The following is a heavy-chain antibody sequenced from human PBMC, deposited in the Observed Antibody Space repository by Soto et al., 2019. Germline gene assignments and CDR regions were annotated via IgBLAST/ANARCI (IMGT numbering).Heavy chain of an antibody. Sequence: GGSLRLSCAASGFTFSTSAVSWVRQAPGKGLEWVSAISGSAAFTYYADSVKGRFTISRDNSKNTLSLQMNSLRDEDTAVYYCAKGDYVSPWGQGTLVTVSS. J-gene: IGHJ5*02. CDR1: GFTFSTSA. CDR3: AKGDYVSP. D-gene: IGHD3-16*01. CDR2: ISGSAAFT. V-gene: IGHV3-23*01.